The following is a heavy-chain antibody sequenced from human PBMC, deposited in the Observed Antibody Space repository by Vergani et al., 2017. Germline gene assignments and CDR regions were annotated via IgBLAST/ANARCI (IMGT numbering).Heavy chain of an antibody. CDR2: ISGSGGST. Sequence: EVQLLESGGDLVQPGGSLRLSCAASGFTFNHYAMNWVRQAPGKGLEWVSGISGSGGSTYSAGSLKGRFTISRDSSKNTLYLQMNSLSAGDPAVYYCAKATPRNIGYDYLYYYHARDVWGQGTTVTVSS. CDR1: GFTFNHYA. D-gene: IGHD5-12*01. J-gene: IGHJ6*02. CDR3: AKATPRNIGYDYLYYYHARDV. V-gene: IGHV3-23*01.